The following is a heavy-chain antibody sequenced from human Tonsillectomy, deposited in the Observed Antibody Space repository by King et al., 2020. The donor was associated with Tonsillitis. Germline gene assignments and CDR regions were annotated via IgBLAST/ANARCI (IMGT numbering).Heavy chain of an antibody. J-gene: IGHJ6*02. D-gene: IGHD6-13*01. V-gene: IGHV3-53*01. CDR3: AKSEAAASTDYYYGMDV. Sequence: VQLVESGGGLIQPGGSLRLSCAASGFTVSSNYMSWVRQAPGKGLEWVSIIYSGGSTYYADSVKGRFTNSRDNSKNTLYLQMNSLRAEDTAVYYCAKSEAAASTDYYYGMDVWGQGTTVTVSS. CDR1: GFTVSSNY. CDR2: IYSGGST.